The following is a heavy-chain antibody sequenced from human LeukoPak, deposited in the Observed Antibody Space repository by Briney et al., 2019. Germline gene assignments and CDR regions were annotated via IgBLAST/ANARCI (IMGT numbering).Heavy chain of an antibody. V-gene: IGHV1-18*01. CDR2: ISPYNGNT. Sequence: ASVKVSCKASGYTFVSYAISWVRQAPGQGLEWMGWISPYNGNTKYVEKFQGRVTMTTDTSTSTAYMEVRSLRSEDTAVYYCARDLNYGGNWFDPWGQGTLVTVSS. CDR1: GYTFVSYA. J-gene: IGHJ5*02. D-gene: IGHD1-7*01. CDR3: ARDLNYGGNWFDP.